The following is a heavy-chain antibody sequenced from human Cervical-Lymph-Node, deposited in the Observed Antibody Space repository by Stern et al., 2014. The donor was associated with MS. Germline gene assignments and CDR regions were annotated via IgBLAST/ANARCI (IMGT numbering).Heavy chain of an antibody. CDR3: ARQRYFDY. CDR2: IFPGGSDI. V-gene: IGHV5-51*01. J-gene: IGHJ4*02. Sequence: VQLVQSGPEVKRPGESLKISCQASGYTFTSYWIGWVRQMPGKGLEWIAIIFPGGSDIRYSPSFQGQVPVSADMSSITSYLQWNNLKASDTAIYYCARQRYFDYWGQGTLVTVSS. CDR1: GYTFTSYW.